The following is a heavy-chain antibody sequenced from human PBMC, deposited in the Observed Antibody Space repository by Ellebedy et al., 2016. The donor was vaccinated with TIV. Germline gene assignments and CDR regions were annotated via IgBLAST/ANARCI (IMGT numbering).Heavy chain of an antibody. Sequence: GGSLRLXXVASGFSINDYGMSWVRQVPGKGLEWVAGINWNGGRTGYVDSVKGRFTISSDNAKNSLYLQMNSLRVEDTALYHCARDRLYFYGSVIYGMDVWGQGTAVTVSS. D-gene: IGHD3-10*01. CDR2: INWNGGRT. J-gene: IGHJ6*01. CDR3: ARDRLYFYGSVIYGMDV. V-gene: IGHV3-20*01. CDR1: GFSINDYG.